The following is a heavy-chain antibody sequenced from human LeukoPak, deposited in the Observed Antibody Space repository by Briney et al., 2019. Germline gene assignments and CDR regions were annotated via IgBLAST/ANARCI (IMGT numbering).Heavy chain of an antibody. D-gene: IGHD5-12*01. CDR3: ARGMATSHYYYYGMDV. J-gene: IGHJ6*02. CDR1: GFTFSSYA. Sequence: GGSLRLSCAASGFTFSSYAMPWVRQAPGKGLEWVAVISYDGSNKYYADSVKGRFTISRDNSKNTLYLQMNSLRAEDTAVYYCARGMATSHYYYYGMDVWGQGTTVTVSS. V-gene: IGHV3-30-3*01. CDR2: ISYDGSNK.